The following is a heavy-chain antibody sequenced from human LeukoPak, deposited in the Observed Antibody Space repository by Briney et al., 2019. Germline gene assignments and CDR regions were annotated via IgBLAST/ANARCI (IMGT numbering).Heavy chain of an antibody. Sequence: GGSLRLSCAASGFTFSNYAMTWVRQAPGKGLEWVSAISNNGGYTYYADSVQGRFTISRDNSKSTLCLQMNSLRAEDTAVYYCAKQLGYCSDGSCYFPYWGQGTLVTVSS. D-gene: IGHD2-15*01. J-gene: IGHJ4*02. CDR2: ISNNGGYT. CDR3: AKQLGYCSDGSCYFPY. CDR1: GFTFSNYA. V-gene: IGHV3-23*01.